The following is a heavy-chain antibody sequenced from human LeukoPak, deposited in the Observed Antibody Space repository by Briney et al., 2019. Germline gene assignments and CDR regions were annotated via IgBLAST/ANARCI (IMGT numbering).Heavy chain of an antibody. CDR3: ARDFWAATGAFEI. V-gene: IGHV4-61*01. CDR1: GDSVNSATFY. Sequence: SETLSLTCTVSGDSVNSATFYWAWIRQSPGKGLGLIGYTYNRGNTYYNPSLNSRVTISVDTSKNRFSLKLRSVTAADSAVYYCARDFWAATGAFEIWGQGASVTVSS. CDR2: TYNRGNT. D-gene: IGHD3/OR15-3a*01. J-gene: IGHJ3*02.